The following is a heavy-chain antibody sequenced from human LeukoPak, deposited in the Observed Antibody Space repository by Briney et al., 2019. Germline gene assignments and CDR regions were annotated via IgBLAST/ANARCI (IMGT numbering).Heavy chain of an antibody. D-gene: IGHD1-26*01. J-gene: IGHJ6*02. CDR3: ARFSGSRRYYYYYGMDV. Sequence: PGGSLRLSCAASGFTFSSYEMSWLRQAPGKGLEWVSYISSSGSTIYYTDSVKGRFTTSGDNAKNSLYLQMNSLRAEDTAVYYCARFSGSRRYYYYYGMDVWGQGTTVTVSS. V-gene: IGHV3-48*03. CDR1: GFTFSSYE. CDR2: ISSSGSTI.